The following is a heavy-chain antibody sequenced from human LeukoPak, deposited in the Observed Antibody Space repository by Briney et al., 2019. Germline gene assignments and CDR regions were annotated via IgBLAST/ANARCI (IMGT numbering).Heavy chain of an antibody. CDR1: GFSISSYY. V-gene: IGHV3-66*01. CDR3: ARDGDYNAFDI. CDR2: IYSGGST. D-gene: IGHD4-17*01. Sequence: PGGSLRLSCAASGFSISSYYMHWVRQAPGKGLVWVSVIYSGGSTYYADSVKGRFTISRDNSKNTLYLQMNSLRAEDTAVYYCARDGDYNAFDIWGQGTMVTVSS. J-gene: IGHJ3*02.